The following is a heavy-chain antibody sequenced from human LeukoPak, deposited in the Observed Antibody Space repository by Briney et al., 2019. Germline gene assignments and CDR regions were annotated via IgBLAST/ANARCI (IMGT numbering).Heavy chain of an antibody. CDR1: GFTVSSSY. D-gene: IGHD3-10*01. CDR3: AREGSGRTAYNDGLDV. Sequence: GGSLRLSCAASGFTVSSSYMTWVRQAPGKGLEWVSVIRSGGSTVYADSVKGRFTISRDNSKNTLYLQLNSLRAEDTAVYYCAREGSGRTAYNDGLDVWVQGTMVTVSS. J-gene: IGHJ3*01. CDR2: IRSGGST. V-gene: IGHV3-53*01.